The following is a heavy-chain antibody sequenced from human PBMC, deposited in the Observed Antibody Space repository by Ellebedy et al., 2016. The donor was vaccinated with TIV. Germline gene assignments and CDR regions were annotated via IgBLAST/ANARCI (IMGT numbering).Heavy chain of an antibody. CDR1: GFSVSSIY. Sequence: GGSLRLSCAASGFSVSSIYMSWVRQAPGRGLEWVSVIYAGGGTYYADPVKGRFTISRDNSKNTLHLQMNSLRAEGTAVYYCARGWDYDVFDYWGQGTLVTVSS. D-gene: IGHD3-10*02. V-gene: IGHV3-66*01. CDR3: ARGWDYDVFDY. J-gene: IGHJ4*02. CDR2: IYAGGGT.